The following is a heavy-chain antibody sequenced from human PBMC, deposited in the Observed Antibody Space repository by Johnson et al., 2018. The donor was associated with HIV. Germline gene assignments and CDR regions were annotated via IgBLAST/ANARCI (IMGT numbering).Heavy chain of an antibody. CDR2: IAFSAHL. Sequence: VQLVESGGGAVQRGGSLPLSCASSEFTFSNSDMHCVRQTIGTGLEWVSGIAFSAHLNHPASVKGRFTISRDNSKNTLFLQMNSLRAEDTAVYYCARGHSPEAFDIWGQGTIVTVSS. CDR1: EFTFSNSD. D-gene: IGHD6-13*01. J-gene: IGHJ3*02. V-gene: IGHV3-13*05. CDR3: ARGHSPEAFDI.